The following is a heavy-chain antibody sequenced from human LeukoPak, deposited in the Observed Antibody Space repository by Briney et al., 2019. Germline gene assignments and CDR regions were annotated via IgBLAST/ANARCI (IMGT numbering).Heavy chain of an antibody. CDR2: IKQDGRDK. Sequence: GGSLRLSCAASGFTFSRFCMSWVRQAPGKGLEWVANIKQDGRDKYYVDSVKGRFTISRDNAKNSLYLQMNRLRAEDTAVYYCARAIGHLWSIYYYSYMDVWGKGTTVTVSS. CDR1: GFTFSRFC. D-gene: IGHD5-18*01. V-gene: IGHV3-7*01. CDR3: ARAIGHLWSIYYYSYMDV. J-gene: IGHJ6*03.